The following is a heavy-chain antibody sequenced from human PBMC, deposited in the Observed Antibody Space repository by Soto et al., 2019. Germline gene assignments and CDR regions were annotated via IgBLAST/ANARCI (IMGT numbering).Heavy chain of an antibody. J-gene: IGHJ3*02. CDR2: IIPMLGVR. CDR1: GGTFSTYS. CDR3: TIGSWSGEVFDI. V-gene: IGHV1-69*02. D-gene: IGHD2-21*01. Sequence: QVQLVQSGAEVKKPGSSVKVSCKDSGGTFSTYSMFWVRQAPGQGLEWMGRIIPMLGVRNYAQRFQDRVTITADKCTATVHMELSRLRSEDTALYYCTIGSWSGEVFDIWGQGTMVTVSS.